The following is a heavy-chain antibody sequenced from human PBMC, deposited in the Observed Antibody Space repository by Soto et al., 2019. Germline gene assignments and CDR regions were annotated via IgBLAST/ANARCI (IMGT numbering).Heavy chain of an antibody. CDR3: ARDHPTYYYDSSGCYLPPGAFDI. D-gene: IGHD3-22*01. J-gene: IGHJ3*02. V-gene: IGHV3-21*01. CDR2: ISSSSSYI. Sequence: PGGSLRLSCAASGFTFSSYSMNWVRQAPGKGLEWVSSISSSSSYIYYADSVKGRFTISRDNAKNSLYLQMNSLRAEDTAVYYCARDHPTYYYDSSGCYLPPGAFDIWGQGTMVTVSS. CDR1: GFTFSSYS.